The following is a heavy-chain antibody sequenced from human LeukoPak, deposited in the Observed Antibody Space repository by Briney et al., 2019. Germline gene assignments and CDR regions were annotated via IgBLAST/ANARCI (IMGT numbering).Heavy chain of an antibody. V-gene: IGHV1-18*04. J-gene: IGHJ3*02. Sequence: ASVKVSCKASGYTFTSYGISCVRQAPGQELEWMGWISAYNGNTNYAQKLQGRVTMTTDTSTSTAYMELGSLRSDDTAVYYCARGEKSTSYSVTAFDIWGQGTMVTVSS. CDR2: ISAYNGNT. CDR1: GYTFTSYG. CDR3: ARGEKSTSYSVTAFDI. D-gene: IGHD5/OR15-5a*01.